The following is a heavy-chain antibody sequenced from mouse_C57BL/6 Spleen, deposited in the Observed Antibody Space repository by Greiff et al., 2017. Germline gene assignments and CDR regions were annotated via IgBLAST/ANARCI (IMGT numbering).Heavy chain of an antibody. D-gene: IGHD1-1*01. CDR2: IHPNSGST. CDR3: ARTYGSSFHAMDY. Sequence: VQLQQPGAELVKPGASVKLSCKASGYTFTSYWMHWVKQRPGQGLEWIGMIHPNSGSTNYNEKFKSKATLTVDKSSSTAYMQLSSLTSEDSAVYYCARTYGSSFHAMDYWGQGTSVTVSS. CDR1: GYTFTSYW. J-gene: IGHJ4*01. V-gene: IGHV1-64*01.